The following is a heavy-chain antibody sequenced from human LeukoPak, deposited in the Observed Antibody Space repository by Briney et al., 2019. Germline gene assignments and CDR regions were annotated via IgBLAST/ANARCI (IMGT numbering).Heavy chain of an antibody. V-gene: IGHV1-46*01. D-gene: IGHD3-3*01. CDR1: GYTFTIYY. J-gene: IGHJ4*02. CDR3: ARESVGYYDFWSGYYLGFDY. Sequence: ASVKVSCTASGYTFTIYYMHWVRQAPGQGLEWMGIINPSGGSTSYAQKFQGRVTMTRDTSTSTVYMELSSLRSEDTAVYYCARESVGYYDFWSGYYLGFDYWGQGTLVTVSS. CDR2: INPSGGST.